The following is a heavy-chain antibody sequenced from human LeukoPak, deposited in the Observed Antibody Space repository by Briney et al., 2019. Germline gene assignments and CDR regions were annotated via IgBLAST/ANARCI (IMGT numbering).Heavy chain of an antibody. J-gene: IGHJ4*02. CDR1: GFTFSSCS. CDR2: ISSDSNYI. Sequence: GGSLRLSCAASGFTFSSCSMNWVRQAPGRGLEWVSSISSDSNYIYYEDSLKGRFTISRDNARNSLYLQMNSLRAEDTAVYYCARDFMGVSTAWGQGTLVTVSS. V-gene: IGHV3-21*01. D-gene: IGHD3-16*01. CDR3: ARDFMGVSTA.